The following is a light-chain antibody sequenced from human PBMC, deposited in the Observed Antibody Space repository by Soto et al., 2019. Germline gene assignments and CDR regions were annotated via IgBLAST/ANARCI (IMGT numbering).Light chain of an antibody. Sequence: EIVLTQSPDTLSLSPGERATLSCRASQGVSRYLAWFQQKPGQAPRLLIYDASTRATGIPARFSGSGSGTDFTLTINSLEPEDFAVHYCQHRSTWPWTFGRGTKVEIK. CDR1: QGVSRY. CDR2: DAS. CDR3: QHRSTWPWT. V-gene: IGKV3-11*01. J-gene: IGKJ1*01.